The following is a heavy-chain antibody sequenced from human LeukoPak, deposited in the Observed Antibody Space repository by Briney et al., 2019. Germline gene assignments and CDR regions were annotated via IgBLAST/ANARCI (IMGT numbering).Heavy chain of an antibody. Sequence: PGRSLRLSCAASGFTFDDYAMHWVRQAPGKGLEWVSGISWNSGSIGYADSVKGRFTISRDNAKNSLYLQMNSLRDEDTAVYYCARDRWDWGQGTLVTVSS. V-gene: IGHV3-9*01. CDR2: ISWNSGSI. CDR3: ARDRWD. CDR1: GFTFDDYA. J-gene: IGHJ4*02.